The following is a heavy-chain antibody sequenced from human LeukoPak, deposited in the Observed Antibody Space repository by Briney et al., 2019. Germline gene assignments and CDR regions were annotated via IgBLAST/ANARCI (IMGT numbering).Heavy chain of an antibody. D-gene: IGHD2-2*01. CDR1: GYTFTNYG. J-gene: IGHJ4*02. Sequence: GASVKVSCKASGYTFTNYGVSWARQAPGQGLEWMGWISAYNGNTDYAQKLQGRVTMTTDTSTSTAYMELRSLRSDDTAVYYCARVLAYCSSTSCHDYWGQGTLVTVSS. CDR3: ARVLAYCSSTSCHDY. CDR2: ISAYNGNT. V-gene: IGHV1-18*01.